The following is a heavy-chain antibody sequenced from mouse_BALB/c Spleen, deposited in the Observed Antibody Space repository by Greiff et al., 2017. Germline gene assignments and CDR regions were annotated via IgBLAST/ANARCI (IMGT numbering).Heavy chain of an antibody. J-gene: IGHJ4*01. CDR1: GFTFSSFG. D-gene: IGHD1-1*01. CDR3: ARSGYGSTFYAMDY. CDR2: ISSGSSTI. V-gene: IGHV5-17*02. Sequence: EVNVVESGGGLVQPGGSRKLSCAASGFTFSSFGMHWVRQAPEKGLEWVAYISSGSSTIYYEDTVKGRFTISRDNPKNTLFLQMTSLRSEDTAMYYCARSGYGSTFYAMDYWGQGTSVTVSS.